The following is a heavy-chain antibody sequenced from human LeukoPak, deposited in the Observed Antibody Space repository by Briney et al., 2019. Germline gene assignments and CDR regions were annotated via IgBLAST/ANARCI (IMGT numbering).Heavy chain of an antibody. Sequence: GGSLRLSCAASGLTFRNAWISWVRQAPGKGLEWVGRIKSKTDGGTTDYAAPVKGRFTISRDDSKNTLYLQMSSLKTEDTAVYYCTTHLVSGYSYWGQGTLVTVSS. D-gene: IGHD3-3*01. CDR3: TTHLVSGYSY. J-gene: IGHJ4*02. CDR2: IKSKTDGGTT. V-gene: IGHV3-15*01. CDR1: GLTFRNAW.